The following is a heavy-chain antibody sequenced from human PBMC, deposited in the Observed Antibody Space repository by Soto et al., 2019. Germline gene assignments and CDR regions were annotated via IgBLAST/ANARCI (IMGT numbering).Heavy chain of an antibody. Sequence: QLQLQESGPGLVKPSETLSLTCTVSGGSISSSSYYWGWIRQPPGKGLEWIGSIYYSGSTYYNPSLKSRVTISVDTSKNQFSLKLSSVTAADTAVYYCARWVFDWLLYPSFYYFDYWGQGTLVTVSS. CDR3: ARWVFDWLLYPSFYYFDY. CDR1: GGSISSSSYY. D-gene: IGHD3-9*01. CDR2: IYYSGST. V-gene: IGHV4-39*01. J-gene: IGHJ4*02.